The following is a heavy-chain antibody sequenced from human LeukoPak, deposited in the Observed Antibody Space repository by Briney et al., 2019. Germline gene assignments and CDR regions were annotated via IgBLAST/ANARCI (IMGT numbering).Heavy chain of an antibody. J-gene: IGHJ3*02. CDR1: GGSFSGYY. CDR3: ASSSWRKGAFDI. D-gene: IGHD6-13*01. CDR2: INHSGST. Sequence: SGTLSLTCAVYGGSFSGYYWSWIRQPPGKGLEWIGEINHSGSTNYNPSLKSRVTISVDTSKNQFSLKLSSVTAADTAVYYCASSSWRKGAFDIWGQGTMVTVSS. V-gene: IGHV4-34*01.